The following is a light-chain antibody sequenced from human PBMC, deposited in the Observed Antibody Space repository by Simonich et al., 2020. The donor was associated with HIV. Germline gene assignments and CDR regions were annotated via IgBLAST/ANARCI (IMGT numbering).Light chain of an antibody. CDR1: SSYVGTYNY. V-gene: IGLV2-11*01. J-gene: IGLJ2*01. CDR3: QAWDSSTVV. CDR2: DVS. Sequence: SALTQPRSVSGSPGQSVTISCTGTSSYVGTYNYVSWYQHHPGKAPKLMIYDVSKRPSGVPDRFSGSKSGNTASLSISGLQAEDEADYYCQAWDSSTVVFGGGTKLTVL.